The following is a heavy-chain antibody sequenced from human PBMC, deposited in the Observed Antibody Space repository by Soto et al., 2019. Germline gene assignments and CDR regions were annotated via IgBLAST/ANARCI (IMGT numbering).Heavy chain of an antibody. Sequence: QVQLVQSGAEVKKPGASVKVSCKASGYTFTSYAMHWVRQAPGQRLEWMGWINAGNGNTKYPQKFQGRVTITRDTSASTAYMELSSLRSEDTAVYYCAIDYDYIWGSYRYPFDYWGQGTLVTVSS. D-gene: IGHD3-16*02. V-gene: IGHV1-3*01. J-gene: IGHJ4*02. CDR1: GYTFTSYA. CDR2: INAGNGNT. CDR3: AIDYDYIWGSYRYPFDY.